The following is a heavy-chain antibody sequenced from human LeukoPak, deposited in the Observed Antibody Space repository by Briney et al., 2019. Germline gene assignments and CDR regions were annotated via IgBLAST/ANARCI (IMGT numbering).Heavy chain of an antibody. CDR1: GGSISSYY. D-gene: IGHD2-15*01. CDR3: ARAPPYCSGGSCYITGYYYYYMDV. CDR2: IYYSGST. J-gene: IGHJ6*03. Sequence: SETLSLTCTVSGGSISSYYWSWIRQPPGKGLEWIGYIYYSGSTNYNPSLKSRVTISVDTSKNQFSLKLSSVTAADTAVYYCARAPPYCSGGSCYITGYYYYYMDVWGKGTTVTVSS. V-gene: IGHV4-59*01.